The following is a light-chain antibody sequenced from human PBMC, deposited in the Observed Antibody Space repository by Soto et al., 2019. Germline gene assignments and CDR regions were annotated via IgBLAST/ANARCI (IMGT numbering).Light chain of an antibody. CDR1: SSNIGAGYD. CDR3: QSYDSSRSPLYV. V-gene: IGLV1-40*01. CDR2: GNT. Sequence: QSVLTQPPSVSGAPGQTVTISCTGSSSNIGAGYDVHWYQHLPGTAPKLLIYGNTNRPSGVPDRFSGSKSGTSASLAITGLQAEDEADFYCQSYDSSRSPLYVFGTGTKVTVL. J-gene: IGLJ1*01.